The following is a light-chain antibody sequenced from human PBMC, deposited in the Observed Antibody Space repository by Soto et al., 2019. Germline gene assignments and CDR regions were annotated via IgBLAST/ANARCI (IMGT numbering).Light chain of an antibody. CDR2: EGS. V-gene: IGLV2-23*01. Sequence: QSALTQPASVSGSPGQSITISCTGTSSDVGSYNLVSWYQQHPGKAPKVMIYEGSKRPSGVSNRFSGFKSGNTASLTISGLQAEDEADYYCCSYAGSNWVFGGGTKVTVL. CDR3: CSYAGSNWV. J-gene: IGLJ3*02. CDR1: SSDVGSYNL.